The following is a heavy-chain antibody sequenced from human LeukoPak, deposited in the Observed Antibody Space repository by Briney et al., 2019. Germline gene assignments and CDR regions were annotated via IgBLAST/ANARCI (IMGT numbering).Heavy chain of an antibody. CDR3: ARVTAVADDGMDV. Sequence: PGGPLRLSCAASGFTFSSYSMNWVRQPPGKGLEWIGEIYHSGSTNYNPSLKSRVTISVDKSKNQFSLKLSSVTAADTAVYYCARVTAVADDGMDVWGQGTTVTVSS. J-gene: IGHJ6*02. V-gene: IGHV4-4*02. CDR2: IYHSGST. D-gene: IGHD6-19*01. CDR1: GFTFSSYSM.